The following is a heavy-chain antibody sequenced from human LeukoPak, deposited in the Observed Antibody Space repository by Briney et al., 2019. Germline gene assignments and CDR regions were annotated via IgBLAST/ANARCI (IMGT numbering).Heavy chain of an antibody. V-gene: IGHV3-23*01. Sequence: GGFLRLSCAASGFTFSSYAMSWVRQAPGMGLEWVSTISGSGSSSYFSDSVKGRFTISRDNSKNTLDLQMNSLRAEDTAVYYCAKRAHFTMSTDYFDYWGQGALVTVSS. CDR2: ISGSGSSS. J-gene: IGHJ4*02. CDR3: AKRAHFTMSTDYFDY. D-gene: IGHD3-10*02. CDR1: GFTFSSYA.